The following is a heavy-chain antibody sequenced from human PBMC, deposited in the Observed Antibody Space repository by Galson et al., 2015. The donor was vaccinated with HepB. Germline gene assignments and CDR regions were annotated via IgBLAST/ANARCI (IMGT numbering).Heavy chain of an antibody. CDR3: ARGGWGVGVGHTLWSSVDA. CDR2: ISFDGNKK. Sequence: SLRLSCAASGFNFGTYDMHWVRQAPGKGLQWVAVISFDGNKKDYTDSVGGRFTVSRDNSRNMLFLQMNSLKAGDTAVYFCARGGWGVGVGHTLWSSVDAWGQGSLVTVSS. V-gene: IGHV3-33*05. CDR1: GFNFGTYD. D-gene: IGHD1-26*01. J-gene: IGHJ5*02.